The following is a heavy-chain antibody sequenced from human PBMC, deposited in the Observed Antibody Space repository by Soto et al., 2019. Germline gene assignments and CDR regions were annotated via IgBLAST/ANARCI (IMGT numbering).Heavy chain of an antibody. CDR2: IYYTGGT. CDR3: TRANWYSEY. Sequence: QVHLQESGPGLVKPSETLSLTCTVSGGSIYTHYWSWVRQPPGKGLEWIGYIYYTGGTNYNPSLKSRDTVSVDTSINRISLNLTALTAADTAIYYCTRANWYSEYWGQGTLVTVSS. V-gene: IGHV4-59*11. J-gene: IGHJ4*02. D-gene: IGHD7-27*01. CDR1: GGSIYTHY.